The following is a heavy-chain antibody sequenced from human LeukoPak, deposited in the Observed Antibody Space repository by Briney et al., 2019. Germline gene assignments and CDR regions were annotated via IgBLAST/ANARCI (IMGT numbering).Heavy chain of an antibody. Sequence: ASVKVSCKPSGYTFIGYYMHWVRQLPGPGLGWMGIINPSTSSTGYAQTFQGRVTMTRDTSTTTIYMELSSIRSADTAVYYCARDFDTSGWYSFDYWGQGTLVTVSS. CDR2: INPSTSST. CDR1: GYTFIGYY. D-gene: IGHD6-19*01. J-gene: IGHJ4*02. CDR3: ARDFDTSGWYSFDY. V-gene: IGHV1-46*01.